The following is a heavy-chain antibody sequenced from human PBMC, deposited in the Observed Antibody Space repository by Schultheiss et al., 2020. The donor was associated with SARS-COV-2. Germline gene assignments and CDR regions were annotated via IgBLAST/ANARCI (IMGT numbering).Heavy chain of an antibody. J-gene: IGHJ4*02. CDR3: ARDGYNPSDY. V-gene: IGHV3-21*01. D-gene: IGHD5-24*01. Sequence: GESLKISCAASGFTFSSYSMNWVRQAPGKGLEWVSSISSSSSYIYYADSVKGRFTISRDNAKNSLYLQMNSLRAEDTAVYFCARDGYNPSDYWGQGTLVTVSS. CDR2: ISSSSSYI. CDR1: GFTFSSYS.